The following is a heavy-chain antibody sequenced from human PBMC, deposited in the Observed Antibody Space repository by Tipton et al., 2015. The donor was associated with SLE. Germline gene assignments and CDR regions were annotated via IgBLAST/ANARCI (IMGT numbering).Heavy chain of an antibody. D-gene: IGHD4-23*01. CDR3: ARTFPYGGFDP. V-gene: IGHV4-59*01. J-gene: IGHJ5*02. CDR2: IYYSGST. CDR1: GGSISSYY. Sequence: TLSLTCTVSGGSISSYYWSWIRQPPGKGLEWIGYIYYSGSTNYNPSLKSRGTISVDTSKNQFSLKLSSVTAADTAVYYCARTFPYGGFDPWGQGTLVTVSS.